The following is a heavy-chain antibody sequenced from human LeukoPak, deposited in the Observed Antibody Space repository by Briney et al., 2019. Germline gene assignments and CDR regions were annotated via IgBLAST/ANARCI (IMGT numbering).Heavy chain of an antibody. D-gene: IGHD3-10*01. V-gene: IGHV4-39*01. CDR2: IYYTGPT. J-gene: IGHJ5*02. CDR1: GVSISTSRYY. CDR3: ASPYYYGSGPNWFDP. Sequence: PSETLSLTCTVSGVSISTSRYYWGWIRQPPGKGLEWIGNIYYTGPTYYNASLESRVTISLDTSKNQFSLKLSSVTAADTAVYYCASPYYYGSGPNWFDPWGQGTLVTVSS.